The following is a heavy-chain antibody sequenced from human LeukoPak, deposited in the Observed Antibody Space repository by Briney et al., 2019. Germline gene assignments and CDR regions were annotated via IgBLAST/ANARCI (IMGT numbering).Heavy chain of an antibody. CDR3: ARGKGTGWSPIDY. CDR2: INPNSGGT. V-gene: IGHV1-2*02. CDR1: GYTFSGYY. D-gene: IGHD6-19*01. Sequence: ASVEVSCKASGYTFSGYYIHWVRQAPGQGLEWMGWINPNSGGTTYAQKFQGRVTMTRDTSISTAYMELSSLISDDTAVYFCARGKGTGWSPIDYWGQETLVTVSS. J-gene: IGHJ4*02.